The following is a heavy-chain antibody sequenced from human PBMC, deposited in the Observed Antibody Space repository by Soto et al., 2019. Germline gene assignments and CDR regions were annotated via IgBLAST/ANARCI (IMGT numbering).Heavy chain of an antibody. CDR2: INHSGST. CDR1: GGSFSGYY. CDR3: ARGGGCIAAAGKANYYYYGMDV. J-gene: IGHJ6*02. D-gene: IGHD6-13*01. Sequence: SETLSLTCAVYGGSFSGYYWSWIRQPPGKGLEWIGEINHSGSTNYNPSLKSRVTISVDTSKNQFSLKLSSVTAADTAVYYCARGGGCIAAAGKANYYYYGMDVWGQGTTVTVSS. V-gene: IGHV4-34*01.